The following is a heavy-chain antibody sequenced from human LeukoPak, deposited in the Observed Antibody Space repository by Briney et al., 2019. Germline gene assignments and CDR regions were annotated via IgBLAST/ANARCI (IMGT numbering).Heavy chain of an antibody. V-gene: IGHV3-48*01. CDR3: VREGGGYYFDY. CDR1: GFTFSSYS. Sequence: GGSLRLSCAASGFTFSSYSMTWVRQAPGKGLEWVSYISSSSSTIYYADSVKGRVTISRDNAKNSLYLQMNSLRAEDTAVYYCVREGGGYYFDYWGQGTLVTVSS. CDR2: ISSSSSTI. J-gene: IGHJ4*02. D-gene: IGHD3-16*01.